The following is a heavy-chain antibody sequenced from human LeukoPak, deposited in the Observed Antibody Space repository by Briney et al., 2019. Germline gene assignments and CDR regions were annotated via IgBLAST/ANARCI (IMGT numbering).Heavy chain of an antibody. CDR2: FYNRGST. V-gene: IGHV3-66*01. Sequence: GGSLRLSCAASGFSVGSYYMSWVRQAPGKGLEWVSVFYNRGSTYHADSAKGRFSISRDNSKNTLDLQMNSLRAEDTAVYYCARGITEYSGYDYWGQGTLVTVSS. D-gene: IGHD5-12*01. J-gene: IGHJ4*02. CDR1: GFSVGSYY. CDR3: ARGITEYSGYDY.